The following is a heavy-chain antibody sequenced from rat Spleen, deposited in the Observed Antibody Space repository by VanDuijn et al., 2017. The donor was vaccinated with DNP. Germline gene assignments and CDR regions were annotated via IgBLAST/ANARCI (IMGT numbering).Heavy chain of an antibody. CDR2: ISTSGSRT. V-gene: IGHV5S11*01. CDR3: ARRNSYSGDDAMDA. J-gene: IGHJ4*01. Sequence: EVQLVESGGGLVQPGRSLKLSCAASGFTFSNYYMAWVRQTPMKGLEWVATISTSGSRTYYPDSVKGRFTISRDNARSSLYLKMNSLKSETTATYYCARRNSYSGDDAMDAWGQGTSVTVSS. D-gene: IGHD1-1*01. CDR1: GFTFSNYY.